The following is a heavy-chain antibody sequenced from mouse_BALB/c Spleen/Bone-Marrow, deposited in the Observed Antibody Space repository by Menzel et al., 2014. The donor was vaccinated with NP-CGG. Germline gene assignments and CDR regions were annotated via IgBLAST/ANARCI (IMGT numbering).Heavy chain of an antibody. D-gene: IGHD2-10*02. CDR3: ARDVGYGNYFVY. Sequence: EVMLVESGGGLVQPGDSLRLSCATSGFTFSDFYMEWVRKPPGKRLEWIAASRNKAKHYTTEYSASVKGRFIVSRDTSQSILYLQMNALRAEDTAIYYCARDVGYGNYFVYWGQGTLVTVSA. J-gene: IGHJ3*01. CDR2: SRNKAKHYTT. CDR1: GFTFSDFY. V-gene: IGHV7-1*02.